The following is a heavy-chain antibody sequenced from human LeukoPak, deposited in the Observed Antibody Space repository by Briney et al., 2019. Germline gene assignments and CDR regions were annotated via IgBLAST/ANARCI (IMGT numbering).Heavy chain of an antibody. J-gene: IGHJ4*02. V-gene: IGHV3-11*01. Sequence: GGSLRLSCAASGFTFSDYYMSWIRQAPGKGLEWVSYISSSGSTIYYADSVKGRFTISRDNAKNSLYLQVNSLRAEDTAVYYCARALFKTLTIAAKPIDYWGQGTLVTVSS. D-gene: IGHD2-15*01. CDR2: ISSSGSTI. CDR3: ARALFKTLTIAAKPIDY. CDR1: GFTFSDYY.